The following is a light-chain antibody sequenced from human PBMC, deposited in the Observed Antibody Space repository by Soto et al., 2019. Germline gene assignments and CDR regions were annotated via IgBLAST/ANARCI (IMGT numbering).Light chain of an antibody. V-gene: IGLV4-60*02. J-gene: IGLJ1*01. CDR3: ETWDSNTRV. Sequence: QTVVTQSSSASASLGSSVKLTCTLSSGHSSYIIAWHQQQPGKAPRYLMKLEGSGSYNKGSGVPDRFSGSSSGADRYLTISNPQFEDEADYYCETWDSNTRVFGTGTKVTVL. CDR1: SGHSSYI. CDR2: LEGSGSY.